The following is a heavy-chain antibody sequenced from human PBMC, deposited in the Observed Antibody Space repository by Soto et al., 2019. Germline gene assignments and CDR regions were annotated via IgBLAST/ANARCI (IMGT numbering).Heavy chain of an antibody. CDR3: ARDLYVDTAVDGGEH. J-gene: IGHJ4*02. Sequence: QVQLVESGGGVVQPGRSLRLSCAASGFTFSSYGMHWVRQAPGKGLEWVAVIWYDGSNKYYADSVKGRFTISRDNSKNTLYLQMNSLRAEDTAVYYCARDLYVDTAVDGGEHWGQGTLVTVSS. CDR1: GFTFSSYG. V-gene: IGHV3-33*01. D-gene: IGHD5-18*01. CDR2: IWYDGSNK.